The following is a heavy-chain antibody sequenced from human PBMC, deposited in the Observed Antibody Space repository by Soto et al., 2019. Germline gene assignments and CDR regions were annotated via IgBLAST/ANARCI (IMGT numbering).Heavy chain of an antibody. V-gene: IGHV3-21*01. CDR2: ISSSSRYI. D-gene: IGHD3-10*01. CDR3: ARDSTYYYGSGSYY. CDR1: GFTVRSYS. J-gene: IGHJ4*02. Sequence: LRLSCGASGFTVRSYSMNWVRQAPGKGLEWVSSISSSSRYIYYADSVKGRFTISRDNAKNSLYLQMNSLRAEDTAVYYCARDSTYYYGSGSYYWGQGTLVTVSS.